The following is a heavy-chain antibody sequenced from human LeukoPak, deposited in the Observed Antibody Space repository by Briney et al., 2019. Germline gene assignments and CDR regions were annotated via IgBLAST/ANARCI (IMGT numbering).Heavy chain of an antibody. D-gene: IGHD6-13*01. V-gene: IGHV3-7*01. CDR3: AAGGAPGRFDY. Sequence: GGSLRLSCAGSGFTFRNRWATWVRQAPGKGLEWVASTGQYGHDNDYVDSVRGRFTISRDFPKISLFLQMNSLRVEDTAVYYCAAGGAPGRFDYWGRGAPVTVSS. J-gene: IGHJ4*02. CDR2: TGQYGHDN. CDR1: GFTFRNRW.